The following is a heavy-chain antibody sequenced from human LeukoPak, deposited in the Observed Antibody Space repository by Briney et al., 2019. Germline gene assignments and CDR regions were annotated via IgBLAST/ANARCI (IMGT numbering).Heavy chain of an antibody. CDR3: ERGVPSSSSDWFDP. CDR1: GGTFSSYT. D-gene: IGHD6-6*01. Sequence: GASVKVSCKASGGTFSSYTISWVQQAPGQGLEWRGRIIPILGIANYAQTFQSRVTITADKSTSTAYMELSSLRSEDTAVSYCERGVPSSSSDWFDPWGQGTLVTVSS. CDR2: IIPILGIA. J-gene: IGHJ5*02. V-gene: IGHV1-69*02.